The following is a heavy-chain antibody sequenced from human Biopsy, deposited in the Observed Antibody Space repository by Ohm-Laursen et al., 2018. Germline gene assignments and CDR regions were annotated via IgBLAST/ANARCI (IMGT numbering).Heavy chain of an antibody. CDR2: IFYSANT. J-gene: IGHJ4*02. CDR1: RGSISSYY. D-gene: IGHD5-12*01. CDR3: ARLGSGDYFPTFFDF. V-gene: IGHV4-59*06. Sequence: SETLSLTCTVSRGSISSYYWNWIRHHPGKGLEWIGNIFYSANTYYNPSLKSRVTISVDTSKNQFSLKLSSVTAADTAVYYCARLGSGDYFPTFFDFWGQGALVTVSS.